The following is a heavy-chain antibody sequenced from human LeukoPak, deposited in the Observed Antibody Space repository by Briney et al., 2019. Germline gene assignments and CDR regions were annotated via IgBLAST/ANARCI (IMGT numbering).Heavy chain of an antibody. J-gene: IGHJ6*02. D-gene: IGHD5-18*01. Sequence: AASVKVSSKASGYTFTSYDINWVRQAPGQGLEWMGWMNPNSGNTGYAQKFQGRVTMTRNTSISTAYMELSSLRSEDTAVYYCARLLQLWLRTTDYYYGMDVWGQGTTVTVSS. V-gene: IGHV1-8*01. CDR3: ARLLQLWLRTTDYYYGMDV. CDR2: MNPNSGNT. CDR1: GYTFTSYD.